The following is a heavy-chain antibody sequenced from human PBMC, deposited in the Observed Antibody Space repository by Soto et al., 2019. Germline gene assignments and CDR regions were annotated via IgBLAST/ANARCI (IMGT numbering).Heavy chain of an antibody. D-gene: IGHD3-22*01. J-gene: IGHJ4*02. V-gene: IGHV3-48*02. CDR2: ISSGSSSI. Sequence: GGSLRLSCVASGFTFNMYSMNWVRQAPGKGLEWVSYISSGSSSIFYADSVKGRLTTSRDNAKNSVYLQMNSLRDEDTAVYYCARTYYYNSVGYSDYWGQGTLVTVSS. CDR1: GFTFNMYS. CDR3: ARTYYYNSVGYSDY.